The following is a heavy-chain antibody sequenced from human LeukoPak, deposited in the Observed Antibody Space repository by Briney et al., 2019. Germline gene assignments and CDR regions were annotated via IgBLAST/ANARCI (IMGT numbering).Heavy chain of an antibody. V-gene: IGHV4-39*07. Sequence: SETLSLTCTVSGGSISSSSYYWGWIRQPPGKGLEWIGSIYYSGSTYYNPSLKSRVTISVDTSKNQFSLKLSSVTAADTAVYYCARDEGYSYGPKARNWFDPWGQGTLVTVSS. J-gene: IGHJ5*02. CDR2: IYYSGST. CDR3: ARDEGYSYGPKARNWFDP. CDR1: GGSISSSSYY. D-gene: IGHD5-18*01.